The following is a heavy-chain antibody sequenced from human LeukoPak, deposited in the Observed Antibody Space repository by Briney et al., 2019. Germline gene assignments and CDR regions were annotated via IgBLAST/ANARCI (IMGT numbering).Heavy chain of an antibody. D-gene: IGHD4-11*01. J-gene: IGHJ6*03. CDR3: ARQAVDYSPYYYYYYYMDV. V-gene: IGHV4-39*01. CDR1: GGSISSSSYY. Sequence: SETLSLTCTVSGGSISSSSYYWGWIRQPPGKGLEWIGSIYYSGSTYYNPSLKSRVTISVDTSKNQFSLKLSSVTAADTAVYYCARQAVDYSPYYYYYYYMDVWGKGTTVTVSS. CDR2: IYYSGST.